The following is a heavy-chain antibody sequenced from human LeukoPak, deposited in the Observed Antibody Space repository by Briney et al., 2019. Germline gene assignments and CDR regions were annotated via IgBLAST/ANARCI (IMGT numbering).Heavy chain of an antibody. CDR1: GFTFSSYW. V-gene: IGHV3-74*01. J-gene: IGHJ5*02. Sequence: PGGSLRLSCAASGFTFSSYWMLWVRQAPGKGLVWVSRISGDGSSTNYADSVKGRFTILRDNAKNTLYLQMNSLRAEDTAVYYCARGGPPLYSSSAVWFDPWGQGTLVTVSS. CDR3: ARGGPPLYSSSAVWFDP. CDR2: ISGDGSST. D-gene: IGHD6-13*01.